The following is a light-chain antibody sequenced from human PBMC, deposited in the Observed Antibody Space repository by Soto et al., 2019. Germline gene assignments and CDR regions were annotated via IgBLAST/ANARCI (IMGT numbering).Light chain of an antibody. Sequence: SYELTQPPSVSVAPGQTATITCWGNNVGGKSVHWYQQKPGQAPVLVVYDDSARPSGIPERFSGSNSGNTATLTISRVEAGDEADYYCQVWDSSSDHVVFGGGTKVTVL. J-gene: IGLJ2*01. CDR2: DDS. CDR1: NVGGKS. CDR3: QVWDSSSDHVV. V-gene: IGLV3-21*02.